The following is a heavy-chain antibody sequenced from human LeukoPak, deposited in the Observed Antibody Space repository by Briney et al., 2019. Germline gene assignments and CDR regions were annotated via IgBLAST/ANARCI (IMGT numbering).Heavy chain of an antibody. CDR2: INPNSGGT. Sequence: ASVKVSCKASGYTFTVYYMHWVRQAPGQGLEWMGWINPNSGGTNYAQKFQDRVTMTRDTSISTAYMELSGLRSDDTALYYCARDRGSPYYYDYWGQGTLVTVSS. J-gene: IGHJ4*02. CDR3: ARDRGSPYYYDY. D-gene: IGHD3-16*01. CDR1: GYTFTVYY. V-gene: IGHV1-2*02.